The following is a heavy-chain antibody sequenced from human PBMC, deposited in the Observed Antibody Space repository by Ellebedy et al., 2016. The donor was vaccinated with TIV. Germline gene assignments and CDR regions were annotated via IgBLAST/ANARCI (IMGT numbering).Heavy chain of an antibody. V-gene: IGHV4-61*02. CDR3: ARETYPSYCSSTSCSNWFDP. J-gene: IGHJ5*02. Sequence: SETLSLTXTVSGGSISSGSSYWSWIRQPAGKGLEWIGRIYTSGSTNYNPSLKSRVTMSVDTSKNQFSLKLSSVTAADTAVYYCARETYPSYCSSTSCSNWFDPWGQGTLVTVSS. CDR2: IYTSGST. D-gene: IGHD2-2*01. CDR1: GGSISSGSSY.